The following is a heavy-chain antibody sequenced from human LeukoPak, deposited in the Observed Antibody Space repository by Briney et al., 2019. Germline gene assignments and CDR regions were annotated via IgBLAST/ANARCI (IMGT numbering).Heavy chain of an antibody. J-gene: IGHJ4*02. Sequence: PGRSLRLSCAASGFTFNNYGIHWVRQAPGKGLEWVAVISFDGSYTYYADSVKGRFTISRGNSKNTLYLQMNSLRAEDTAVYYCAKYVGILTGYYPDYWGQGTLVTVSS. V-gene: IGHV3-30*18. CDR1: GFTFNNYG. D-gene: IGHD3-9*01. CDR3: AKYVGILTGYYPDY. CDR2: ISFDGSYT.